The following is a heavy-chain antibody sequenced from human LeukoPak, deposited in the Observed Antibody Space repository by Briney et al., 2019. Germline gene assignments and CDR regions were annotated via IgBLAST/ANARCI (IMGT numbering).Heavy chain of an antibody. V-gene: IGHV3-21*01. D-gene: IGHD1-14*01. CDR2: ISSSSSYI. Sequence: GGSLRLSCAASGFTFSSYSMNWVRQAPGKGLEWVSSISSSSSYIYYADSVKGRFTISRDNAKNSLYLQMNSLRAEDTAVYYCARPRSGEPWYFDLWGRGTLVAVSS. CDR1: GFTFSSYS. J-gene: IGHJ2*01. CDR3: ARPRSGEPWYFDL.